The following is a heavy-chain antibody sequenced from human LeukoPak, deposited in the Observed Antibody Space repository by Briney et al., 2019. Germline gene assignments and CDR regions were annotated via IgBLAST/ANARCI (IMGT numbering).Heavy chain of an antibody. Sequence: GRSLRLSCAASGFTFSTSAMHWVRQTPGKGLEWVALISYDGSQHYLADSLKGRFTISRDNSKNTLYLQMTSLRAEDTAVYYCAKDEPYSRDYWGQGTLVTVSS. V-gene: IGHV3-30*04. J-gene: IGHJ4*02. CDR3: AKDEPYSRDY. CDR2: ISYDGSQH. D-gene: IGHD2-21*01. CDR1: GFTFSTSA.